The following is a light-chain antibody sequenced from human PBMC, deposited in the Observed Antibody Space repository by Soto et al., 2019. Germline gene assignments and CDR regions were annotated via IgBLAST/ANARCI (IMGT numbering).Light chain of an antibody. CDR2: GNS. CDR3: QSYDSSLSGYV. CDR1: SSNIGAGYD. J-gene: IGLJ1*01. Sequence: QSVLTQPPSVSGAPGQRVNISCTGSSSNIGAGYDVHWYQQLPGTAPKLLIYGNSNRPSGVPDRFSGSKSGTSASLAITGLQAEDEADYYCQSYDSSLSGYVFGTGTKVTAL. V-gene: IGLV1-40*01.